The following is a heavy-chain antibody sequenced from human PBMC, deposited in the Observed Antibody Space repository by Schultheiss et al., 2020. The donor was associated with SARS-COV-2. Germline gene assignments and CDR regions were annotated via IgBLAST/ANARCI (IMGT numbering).Heavy chain of an antibody. D-gene: IGHD1-26*01. V-gene: IGHV4-59*12. CDR2: IYYSGST. CDR3: ARSSGSYFGAGAFDI. J-gene: IGHJ3*02. Sequence: SETLSLTCTVSGGSISSYYWSWIRQPPGKGLEWIGYIYYSGSTNYNPSLKSRVTISVDTSKNQFSLKLSSVTAADTAVYYCARSSGSYFGAGAFDIWGQGTMVTVSS. CDR1: GGSISSYY.